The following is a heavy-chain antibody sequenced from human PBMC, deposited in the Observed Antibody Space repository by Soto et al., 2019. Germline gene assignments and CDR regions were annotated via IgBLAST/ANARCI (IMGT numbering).Heavy chain of an antibody. Sequence: EVQLVESGGGLVQPGGSLRLSCAASGFTFSSYSMNWVRQAPGTGLEWVSYISSSSRTIYYADSVKGRITISRDNAKNSLYLHMNSLRADDTAVYYCATDPDSWYYFDYGGQGTLVTVSS. J-gene: IGHJ4*02. V-gene: IGHV3-48*01. D-gene: IGHD6-13*01. CDR2: ISSSSRTI. CDR3: ATDPDSWYYFDY. CDR1: GFTFSSYS.